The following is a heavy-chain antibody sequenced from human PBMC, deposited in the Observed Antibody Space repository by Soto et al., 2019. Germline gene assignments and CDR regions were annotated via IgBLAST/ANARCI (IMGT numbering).Heavy chain of an antibody. D-gene: IGHD2-15*01. CDR1: GFTFYTYA. V-gene: IGHV3-23*01. CDR3: AKDTPVVMFLFDS. Sequence: PGGSLRLSCTASGFTFYTYAMTWVRQAPGKGLEWVASITDTGVNTYYAGSVKGRFTISRDNSKSTLYLQMNSLRTDDSAVYYCAKDTPVVMFLFDSWGRGTLVTSPQ. J-gene: IGHJ4*02. CDR2: ITDTGVNT.